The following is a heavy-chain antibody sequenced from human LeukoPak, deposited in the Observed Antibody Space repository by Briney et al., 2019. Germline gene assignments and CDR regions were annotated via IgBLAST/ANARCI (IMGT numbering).Heavy chain of an antibody. CDR1: GFIFSIPG. V-gene: IGHV3-30*18. CDR2: ISYDGKNN. CDR3: AKPTKWGTADGWHFDL. Sequence: GRSLRLSCEPSGFIFSIPGMHWVRQAPGKWLEWVALISYDGKNNYLADSMKGRFIISRDNSKNTLYLQINSLRPDDTAVYYCAKPTKWGTADGWHFDLWGRGTLVTVSS. J-gene: IGHJ2*01. D-gene: IGHD1-7*01.